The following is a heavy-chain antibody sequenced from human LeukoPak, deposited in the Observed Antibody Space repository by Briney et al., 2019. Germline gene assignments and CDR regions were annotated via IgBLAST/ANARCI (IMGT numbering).Heavy chain of an antibody. Sequence: SETLSLTCSVSGGSITSYYWSWIRQPPGKGLEWIGSVYYTGSTDYSPSLKSRVTISVDTSKNQFSLKLSSVTAADTAVYYCARGALRNWFDHWGQGILVTVSS. J-gene: IGHJ5*02. CDR1: GGSITSYY. CDR2: VYYTGST. CDR3: ARGALRNWFDH. D-gene: IGHD5/OR15-5a*01. V-gene: IGHV4-59*01.